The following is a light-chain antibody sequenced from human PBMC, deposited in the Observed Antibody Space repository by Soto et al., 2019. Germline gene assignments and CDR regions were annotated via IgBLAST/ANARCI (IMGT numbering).Light chain of an antibody. CDR2: LGS. CDR3: MKALXNXVN. V-gene: IGKV2-28*01. CDR1: QSLLHLNGNNY. Sequence: EILMTQSPLSLPVTPVEPASISCRSSQSLLHLNGNNYLDWYLQKPGQSPQLLIYLGSNRASAVPDRFSGSGSGTDFTLKISRVEAEDVGIXXXMKALXNXVNFGQGKRPEIK. J-gene: IGKJ5*01.